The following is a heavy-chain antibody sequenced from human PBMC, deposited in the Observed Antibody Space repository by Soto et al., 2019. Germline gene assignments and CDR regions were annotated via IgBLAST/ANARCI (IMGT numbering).Heavy chain of an antibody. Sequence: ASVKVSCKASGYTFTSYAMHWVRQAPGQRLEWMGWINAGNGNTKYSQKFQGRVTITRDTSASTAYMELSSLRSEDTAVYYCARESIVVVPAADRSGAFAIWGQGTMVTVSS. J-gene: IGHJ3*02. CDR3: ARESIVVVPAADRSGAFAI. CDR1: GYTFTSYA. V-gene: IGHV1-3*01. D-gene: IGHD2-2*01. CDR2: INAGNGNT.